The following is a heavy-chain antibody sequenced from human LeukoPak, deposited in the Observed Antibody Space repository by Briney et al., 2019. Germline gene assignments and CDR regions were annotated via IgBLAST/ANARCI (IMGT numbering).Heavy chain of an antibody. D-gene: IGHD3-10*01. CDR1: GFIFNTHW. CDR2: INRDGSST. J-gene: IGHJ6*03. CDR3: VRDVRGVGGDYYMDV. Sequence: QPGGSLRLSCVASGFIFNTHWMHWVRQAPGKGLVWVSRINRDGSSTTYADSVRGRFTISRDNAKNTLYLQMNSLRAEDTSVYYCVRDVRGVGGDYYMDVWGKGTTVTVSS. V-gene: IGHV3-74*01.